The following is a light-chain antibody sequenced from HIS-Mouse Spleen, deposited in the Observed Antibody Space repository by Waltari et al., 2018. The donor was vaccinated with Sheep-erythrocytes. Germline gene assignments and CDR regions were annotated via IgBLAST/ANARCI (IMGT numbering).Light chain of an antibody. CDR3: CSYAGSYPVV. V-gene: IGLV3-1*01. CDR2: QDS. CDR1: KLGDKY. J-gene: IGLJ2*01. Sequence: SYELTQPPSVSVSPGQTASITCSGDKLGDKYACWYQQKPGQSPVLVIYQDSKRPSGVPDRFSGSKSANTASLTISGLQAEDEAAYYCCSYAGSYPVVFGGGTKLTVL.